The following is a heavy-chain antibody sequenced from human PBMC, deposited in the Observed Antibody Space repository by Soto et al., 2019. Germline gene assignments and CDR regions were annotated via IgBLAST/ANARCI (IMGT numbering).Heavy chain of an antibody. D-gene: IGHD6-19*01. CDR1: GFTFSSYS. V-gene: IGHV3-48*01. Sequence: GGSLRLSCAASGFTFSSYSMNWVRQAPGKGLEWVSYISSSSSTIYYADSVKGRFTISRDNAKNSLYLQMNSLRAEDTAVYYCARDIAVAGTGVGAFDIWGQGTMVTVSS. J-gene: IGHJ3*02. CDR3: ARDIAVAGTGVGAFDI. CDR2: ISSSSSTI.